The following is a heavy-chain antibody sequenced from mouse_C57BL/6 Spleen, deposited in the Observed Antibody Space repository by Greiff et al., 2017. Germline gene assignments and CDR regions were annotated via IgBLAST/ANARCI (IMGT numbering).Heavy chain of an antibody. CDR1: GYSITSGYY. CDR2: ISYDGSN. D-gene: IGHD2-12*01. Sequence: ESGPGLVKPSQSLSLTCSVTGYSITSGYYWNWIRQFPGNKLEWMGYISYDGSNNYNPSLKNRISITRDTSKNQFFLKLNSVTTEDTATYYCAIYSSWFACWGQGTLVTVSA. J-gene: IGHJ3*01. CDR3: AIYSSWFAC. V-gene: IGHV3-6*01.